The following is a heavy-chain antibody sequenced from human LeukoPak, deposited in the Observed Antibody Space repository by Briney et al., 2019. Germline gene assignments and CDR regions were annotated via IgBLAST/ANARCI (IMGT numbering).Heavy chain of an antibody. J-gene: IGHJ6*03. V-gene: IGHV4-59*01. D-gene: IGHD3-22*01. CDR1: GGSINYYY. CDR3: ARDSRYSDTSGYYYSHYYMDV. Sequence: SETLSLTCTVSGGSINYYYWSWIRQPPGKGLEYIGYIHSSGSTNYNPSLKSRVNMSVDTSKNQFSLKLSSVTAADTAVYYCARDSRYSDTSGYYYSHYYMDVWGKGTTVTVSS. CDR2: IHSSGST.